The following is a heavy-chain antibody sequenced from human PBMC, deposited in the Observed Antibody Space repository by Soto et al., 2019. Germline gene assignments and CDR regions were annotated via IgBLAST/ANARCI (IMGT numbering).Heavy chain of an antibody. V-gene: IGHV3-48*01. CDR2: ISGSSGAI. CDR1: VFTFSTYA. Sequence: GGSLRLSCAASVFTFSTYAMSWVRQAPGKGLEWVSYISGSSGAISYADSVEGRFTISRDNAKNSLYLQMNSLRAEDTAVYYCASCTGEPCYYYYMDVWGKGTTVTVSS. D-gene: IGHD3-10*01. J-gene: IGHJ6*03. CDR3: ASCTGEPCYYYYMDV.